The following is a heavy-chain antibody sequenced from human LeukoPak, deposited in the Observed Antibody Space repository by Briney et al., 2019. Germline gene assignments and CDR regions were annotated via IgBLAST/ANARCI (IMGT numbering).Heavy chain of an antibody. J-gene: IGHJ4*02. Sequence: PGGSLRLSCAVSGFTFSSYSMNWVRQAPGKGLEWVSSISSSSSYIYYADSVKGRFTISRDNAENSLFLQMNSLRAEGTAVYYCAREVGVVGATCDYWGQGTLVTVSS. CDR2: ISSSSSYI. V-gene: IGHV3-21*01. D-gene: IGHD1-26*01. CDR3: AREVGVVGATCDY. CDR1: GFTFSSYS.